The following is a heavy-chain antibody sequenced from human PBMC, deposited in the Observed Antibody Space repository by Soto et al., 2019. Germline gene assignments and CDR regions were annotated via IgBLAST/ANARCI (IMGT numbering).Heavy chain of an antibody. CDR1: GGSISSYY. Sequence: QVQLQESGPGLVKSSETQSLTCTVSGGSISSYYWSWIRQPPGKGLEWIGYIYYSGSTDYNPSLKSRVTISVDTSKNQFSLKLSSVTAADTAVYYCARGGGIRYFDYWGQGTLVTVSS. V-gene: IGHV4-59*01. CDR3: ARGGGIRYFDY. D-gene: IGHD1-20*01. J-gene: IGHJ4*02. CDR2: IYYSGST.